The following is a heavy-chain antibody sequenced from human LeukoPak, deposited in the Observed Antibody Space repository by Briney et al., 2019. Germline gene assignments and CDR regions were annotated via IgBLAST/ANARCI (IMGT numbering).Heavy chain of an antibody. V-gene: IGHV3-23*01. CDR2: ISASADNI. J-gene: IGHJ4*02. CDR1: GFMFRSSS. Sequence: PGGSLRLPCAASGFMFRSSSMSWVRQVPGKGLEWVSTISASADNIYYADSVKGRFTISRDNSKNTLFLQMNSLRAEDTAIYYCAKRPAAVRGVIPYVDYWGQGTLVIVSS. CDR3: AKRPAAVRGVIPYVDY. D-gene: IGHD3-10*02.